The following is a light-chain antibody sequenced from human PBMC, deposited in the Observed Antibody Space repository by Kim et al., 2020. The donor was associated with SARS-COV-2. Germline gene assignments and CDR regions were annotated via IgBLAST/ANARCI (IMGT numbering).Light chain of an antibody. Sequence: SYELTQPPSVSVSPGQTASITCSGDKLGDKYVCWYQQKPGQSPVRVIYEDSRRPSGIPERFLGSNSGNTATLTISGTQAMDEADYYCQAWDNSTGVFGGGTQLTVL. J-gene: IGLJ3*02. CDR3: QAWDNSTGV. V-gene: IGLV3-1*01. CDR2: EDS. CDR1: KLGDKY.